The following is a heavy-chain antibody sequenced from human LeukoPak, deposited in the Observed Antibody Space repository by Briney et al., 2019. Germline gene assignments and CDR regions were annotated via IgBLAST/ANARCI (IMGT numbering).Heavy chain of an antibody. CDR2: INHSGST. V-gene: IGHV4-34*01. CDR3: ARLDYYYYAMDV. J-gene: IGHJ6*04. CDR1: GGSFSGYY. Sequence: SETLSLTCAVYGGSFSGYYWRWIRQPPGKGLEWIGEINHSGSTNYNPSPKSRVTISVDTSKNQFSLKLSSVTAADTAVYYCARLDYYYYAMDVWGKGTTVTVSP.